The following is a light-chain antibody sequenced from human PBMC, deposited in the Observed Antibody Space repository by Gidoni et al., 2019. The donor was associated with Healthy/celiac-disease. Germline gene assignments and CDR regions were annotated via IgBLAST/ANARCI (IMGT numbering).Light chain of an antibody. CDR3: QQYGSSRF. CDR2: GAS. Sequence: EIVFPPSPGTMSLSPGERATLSCRASQSVSSSYLAWYQQKPGQAPRLLIYGASSRATGIPDRFSGSGSGTDFTLTISRLEPEYFAVYYCQQYGSSRFFGQGTKLEIK. J-gene: IGKJ2*01. CDR1: QSVSSSY. V-gene: IGKV3-20*01.